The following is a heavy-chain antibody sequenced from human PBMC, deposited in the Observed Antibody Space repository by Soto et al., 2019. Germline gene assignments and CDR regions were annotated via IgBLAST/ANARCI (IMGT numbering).Heavy chain of an antibody. CDR2: IHYSAST. CDR3: ARCRSGYSYYGMAV. Sequence: PSETLSLTCTVSGGSISSYYWSWIRQHPGKGLEWIGYIHYSASTNYQPSLQSRVTISVDRSKNQCSVQLSCVTAADTAVYYCARCRSGYSYYGMAVWGQGTTVTVSS. CDR1: GGSISSYY. J-gene: IGHJ6*02. V-gene: IGHV4-59*01. D-gene: IGHD3-3*01.